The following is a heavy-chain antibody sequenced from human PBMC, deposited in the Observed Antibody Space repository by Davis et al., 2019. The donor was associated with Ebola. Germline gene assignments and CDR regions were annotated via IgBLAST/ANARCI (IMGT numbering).Heavy chain of an antibody. CDR1: GFTVSSSY. V-gene: IGHV3-66*01. D-gene: IGHD3-3*01. CDR3: ARDQPFGVVISFTFDY. CDR2: IFSGGGT. J-gene: IGHJ4*02. Sequence: GESLKISCAASGFTVSSSYMSWVRQAPGKGLEWVSSIFSGGGTYYADSVKGRFTISRDTSRNMVYLQMSSLRAEDTAVYYCARDQPFGVVISFTFDYWGQGTLVTVSS.